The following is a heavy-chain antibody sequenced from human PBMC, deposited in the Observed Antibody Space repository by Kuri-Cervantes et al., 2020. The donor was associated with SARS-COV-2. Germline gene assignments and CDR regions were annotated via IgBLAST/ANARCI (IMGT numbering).Heavy chain of an antibody. J-gene: IGHJ4*02. V-gene: IGHV4-59*01. Sequence: SETLSLTCTVSGGSISTNYWSWIRQSPGKELEWIGYVYYSGSTKYNPSLKSRVTISVDTSKDQLSLNLKSVTAADTAVYYCARLARLAVAGGGDFDYWGQGTLVTVSS. CDR3: ARLARLAVAGGGDFDY. D-gene: IGHD6-19*01. CDR1: GGSISTNY. CDR2: VYYSGST.